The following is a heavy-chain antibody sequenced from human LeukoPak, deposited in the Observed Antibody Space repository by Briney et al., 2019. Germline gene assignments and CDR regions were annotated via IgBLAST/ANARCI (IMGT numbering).Heavy chain of an antibody. CDR2: IYRGGST. D-gene: IGHD3-22*01. Sequence: GGSLRLSCAASGFTAGSNYMSWVRQAPGEGLEWVSIIYRGGSTNYAESVKGRFPISRDTSKNTLYLQMNSVRAEDTAVYYCARLYANSSAYFFDYWGQGTLVTVSS. CDR3: ARLYANSSAYFFDY. V-gene: IGHV3-66*04. CDR1: GFTAGSNY. J-gene: IGHJ4*02.